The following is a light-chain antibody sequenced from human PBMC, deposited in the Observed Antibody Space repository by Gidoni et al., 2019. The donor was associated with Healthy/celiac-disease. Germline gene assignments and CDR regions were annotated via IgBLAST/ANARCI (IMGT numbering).Light chain of an antibody. V-gene: IGKV1-8*01. CDR2: AAS. CDR1: QGISSS. Sequence: AIRMTQSPSSFSASTGDRVTITCRASQGISSSLAWYQQKPGKAPKLLIYAASTLQRGVPSRFSGSGSGTDFTLTISCLQSEDFATYYCQQYYSYPWTFGQGTKVEIK. CDR3: QQYYSYPWT. J-gene: IGKJ1*01.